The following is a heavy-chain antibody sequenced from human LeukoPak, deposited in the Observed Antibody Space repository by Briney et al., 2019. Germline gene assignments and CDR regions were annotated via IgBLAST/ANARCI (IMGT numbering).Heavy chain of an antibody. V-gene: IGHV3-7*03. CDR2: IKQDETEK. CDR1: GFTFSNFW. CDR3: VSQGGLLWFGELSGGMDV. Sequence: GGSLRLSCTASGFTFSNFWMGWVRQAPGKGLEWVANIKQDETEKFYLGSVKGRFTISRDNAKNSLYLQMNSLRVEDTALYYCVSQGGLLWFGELSGGMDVWGQGTTVTVSS. J-gene: IGHJ6*02. D-gene: IGHD3-10*01.